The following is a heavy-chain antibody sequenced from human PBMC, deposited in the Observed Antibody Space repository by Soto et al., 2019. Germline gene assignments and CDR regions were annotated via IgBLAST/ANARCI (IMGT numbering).Heavy chain of an antibody. Sequence: QVQLQESGPGLVKPSETLSLTCTVSGGSVNSGSYFWSWIRQPPGKGLEWIGYIYYSGSTNYNPSLKSRITLSLDTSKNQFSLRLSSVTSADAAVFYCARTEVGYCSGGSCKPYVMDVWGQGTAVTVSS. CDR3: ARTEVGYCSGGSCKPYVMDV. J-gene: IGHJ6*02. CDR1: GGSVNSGSYF. D-gene: IGHD2-15*01. V-gene: IGHV4-61*01. CDR2: IYYSGST.